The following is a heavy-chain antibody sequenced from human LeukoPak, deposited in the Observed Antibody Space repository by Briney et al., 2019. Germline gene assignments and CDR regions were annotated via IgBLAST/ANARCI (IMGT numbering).Heavy chain of an antibody. CDR3: ARYSGFMTTVTPLGY. V-gene: IGHV1-18*01. CDR2: ISAYNGNT. CDR1: GYTFTNYA. Sequence: GASVKVSCKASGYTFTNYAMNWVRQAPGQGLEWMGWISAYNGNTNYVQKLQGRVTMTTDTSTSTAYMELRSLRSDDTAVYYCARYSGFMTTVTPLGYWGQGTLVTVSS. D-gene: IGHD4-11*01. J-gene: IGHJ4*02.